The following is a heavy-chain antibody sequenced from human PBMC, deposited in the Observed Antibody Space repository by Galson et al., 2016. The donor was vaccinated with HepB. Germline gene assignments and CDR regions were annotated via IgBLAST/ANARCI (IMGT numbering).Heavy chain of an antibody. CDR3: ASDGGRWPIDH. J-gene: IGHJ4*02. V-gene: IGHV3-53*01. D-gene: IGHD5-24*01. Sequence: SLRLSCAASGFTVSSNYMTWVRQAPGKGLEWVSFIYSGGSTYYADSVKGRFTISRDISKNTVYLQMNSLRAEDTAVYYCASDGGRWPIDHGGQGTRVTVSS. CDR2: IYSGGST. CDR1: GFTVSSNY.